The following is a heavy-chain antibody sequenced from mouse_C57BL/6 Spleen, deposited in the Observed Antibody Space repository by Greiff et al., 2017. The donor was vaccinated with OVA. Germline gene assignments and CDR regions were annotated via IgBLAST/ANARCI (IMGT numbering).Heavy chain of an antibody. D-gene: IGHD2-5*01. V-gene: IGHV1-52*01. CDR3: ARWDYSNYFDY. J-gene: IGHJ2*01. CDR1: GYTFTSYW. Sequence: QVQLKQPGAELVRPGSSVKLSCKASGYTFTSYWMHWVKQRPIQGLEWIGNIDPSDSETHYNQKFKDKATLTVDKSSSTAYMQLSSLTSEDSAVYYCARWDYSNYFDYWGQGTTLTVSS. CDR2: IDPSDSET.